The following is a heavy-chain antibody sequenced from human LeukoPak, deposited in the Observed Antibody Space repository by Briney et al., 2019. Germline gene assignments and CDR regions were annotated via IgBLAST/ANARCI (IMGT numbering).Heavy chain of an antibody. V-gene: IGHV1-2*02. D-gene: IGHD1-26*01. CDR3: ARDLAVSGELLQVY. J-gene: IGHJ4*02. CDR2: INPNSGGT. CDR1: GYTFTGYY. Sequence: ASVKVSCKGSGYTFTGYYMHWVRQAPGQGLEWMGWINPNSGGTNYAQKFQGRVTMTRDTSISTAYMELSRLRSDDTAVYYCARDLAVSGELLQVYWGQGTLVTVSS.